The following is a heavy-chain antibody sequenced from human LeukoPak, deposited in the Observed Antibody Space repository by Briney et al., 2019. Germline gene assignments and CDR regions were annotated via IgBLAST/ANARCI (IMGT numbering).Heavy chain of an antibody. V-gene: IGHV3-11*01. J-gene: IGHJ6*02. CDR2: ISDSVRTI. CDR1: GFTFSDYY. CDR3: ASQYYYAMDV. Sequence: PGGSLRLSCAASGFTFSDYYMSWIRQAPGKGLEWVSHISDSVRTIYYADSVKGRFTISRDNDKNSLYLQMNSLRAEDTAVYYCASQYYYAMDVWGQGTTVTVSS.